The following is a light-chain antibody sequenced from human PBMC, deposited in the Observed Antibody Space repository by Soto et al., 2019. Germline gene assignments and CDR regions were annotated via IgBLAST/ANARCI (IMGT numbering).Light chain of an antibody. CDR2: RNN. CDR1: SSNIGSNY. V-gene: IGLV1-47*01. Sequence: QSVLTQPPSASGTPGPRVTISCSGSSSNIGSNYVYWYQQLPGTAPKLLIYRNNQRPSGVPDRFSGSKSGTSASLAISGLRSEDEADYYCAAWDDSLSGRGVFGGGTKVTVL. CDR3: AAWDDSLSGRGV. J-gene: IGLJ3*02.